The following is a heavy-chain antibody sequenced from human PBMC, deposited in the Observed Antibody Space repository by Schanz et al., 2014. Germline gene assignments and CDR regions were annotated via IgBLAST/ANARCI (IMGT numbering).Heavy chain of an antibody. V-gene: IGHV3-74*01. CDR3: ARDPNTSAWLPYFDT. CDR2: INSDGTTT. J-gene: IGHJ4*02. Sequence: DVQLVDSGGGLVQPGGSLRLSCAASGFTFSTYWMHWVRQAPGKGLVWVSHINSDGTTTTYADSVKGRFTISRDNSKNTVYLQMNSLRTDDTAMYYCARDPNTSAWLPYFDTWGQGTLVTVSS. D-gene: IGHD6-19*01. CDR1: GFTFSTYW.